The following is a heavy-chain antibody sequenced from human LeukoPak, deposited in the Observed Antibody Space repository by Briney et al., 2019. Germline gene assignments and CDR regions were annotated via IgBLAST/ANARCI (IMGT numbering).Heavy chain of an antibody. D-gene: IGHD3-10*01. CDR1: GYTFTGYY. CDR3: ARASITMVRGVIIPFDP. V-gene: IGHV1-69*13. Sequence: ASVKVSCKASGYTFTGYYIHWVRQAPGQGLEWMGGIIPIFGTANYAQKFQGRVTITADESTSTAYMELSSLRSEDTAVYYCARASITMVRGVIIPFDPWGQGTLVTVSS. J-gene: IGHJ5*02. CDR2: IIPIFGTA.